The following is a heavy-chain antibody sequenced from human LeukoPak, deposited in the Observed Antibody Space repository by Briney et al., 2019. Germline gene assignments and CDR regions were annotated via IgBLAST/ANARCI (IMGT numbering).Heavy chain of an antibody. V-gene: IGHV2-5*02. CDR1: GFSLSTSGVG. D-gene: IGHD2-21*02. J-gene: IGHJ1*01. CDR2: IYWDDDK. CDR3: AHYVTAEYFQH. Sequence: SGPTLLKPTQTPTLTCTFSGFSLSTSGVGVGWIRQPPGKALEWLALIYWDDDKRYSPSLKSRLTITKDTSKNQVVLTMTNMDPVDTATYYCAHYVTAEYFQHWGQGTLVTVSS.